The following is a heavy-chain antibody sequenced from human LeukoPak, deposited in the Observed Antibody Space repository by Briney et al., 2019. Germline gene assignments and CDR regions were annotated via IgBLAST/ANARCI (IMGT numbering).Heavy chain of an antibody. J-gene: IGHJ4*02. CDR1: GYTFTGYY. D-gene: IGHD5-18*01. CDR2: INPNSGGT. CDR3: ARGRLRGYNYGFHY. V-gene: IGHV1-2*02. Sequence: GASVKVSCKASGYTFTGYYMHWVRQAPGQGLEWMGWINPNSGGTNYAQKFQGRVTMTRDTSISTAYMELSRLRSDDTAVYYCARGRLRGYNYGFHYWGQGTLVTVSS.